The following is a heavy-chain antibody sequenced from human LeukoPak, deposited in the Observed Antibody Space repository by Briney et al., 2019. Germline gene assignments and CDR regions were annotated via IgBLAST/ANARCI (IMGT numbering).Heavy chain of an antibody. CDR1: GYTFTGYY. D-gene: IGHD2-2*02. J-gene: IGHJ4*02. CDR3: ARSGYCSSTSCYTGRGTDY. Sequence: GASVKVSCKASGYTFTGYYMHWVRQAPGQGLEWMGWINPNSGGTNYAQKFQGRVTMTTDTSTSTAYMELRSLRSDDTAVYYCARSGYCSSTSCYTGRGTDYWGQGTLVTVSS. V-gene: IGHV1-2*02. CDR2: INPNSGGT.